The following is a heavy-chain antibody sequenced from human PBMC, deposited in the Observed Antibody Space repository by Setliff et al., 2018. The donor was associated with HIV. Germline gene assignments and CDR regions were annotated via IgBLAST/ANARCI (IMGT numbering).Heavy chain of an antibody. CDR2: ISGSGSST. CDR3: AKDGVFRRVNYSGVGYFDNYMDV. Sequence: GGSLRLSCAAFGFTFSSSAMSWVRLAPGKGLEWVSAISGSGSSTYYADSVKGRFTISRDNSKNTLYLQMNSLRAEDTAVYYCAKDGVFRRVNYSGVGYFDNYMDVWGKGTAVTVPS. CDR1: GFTFSSSA. V-gene: IGHV3-23*01. J-gene: IGHJ6*03. D-gene: IGHD3-10*01.